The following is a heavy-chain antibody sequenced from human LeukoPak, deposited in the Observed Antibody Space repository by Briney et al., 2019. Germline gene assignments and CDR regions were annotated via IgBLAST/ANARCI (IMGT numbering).Heavy chain of an antibody. V-gene: IGHV3-7*02. CDR3: ARGGSDILTQHDY. D-gene: IGHD3-9*01. CDR2: IKQDGSEK. CDR1: GFTFSNYY. Sequence: PGGSLRLSCAASGFTFSNYYMTWVLQAPGKGLEWVANIKQDGSEKYYVDPVKGRFTISRDNAKNSLYLQMNSLRAEDTAVYYCARGGSDILTQHDYWGQGTLVTVSS. J-gene: IGHJ4*02.